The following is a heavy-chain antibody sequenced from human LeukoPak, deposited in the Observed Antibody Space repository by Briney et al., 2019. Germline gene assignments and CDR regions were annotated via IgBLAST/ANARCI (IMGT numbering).Heavy chain of an antibody. CDR3: ARDYGGNSGEFDP. V-gene: IGHV4-59*01. CDR2: VYNRGTT. CDR1: GGSITSYC. Sequence: PSETLSLTCSVSGGSITSYCWSWIRQSPMKGLEWIGSVYNRGTTYYNPSLKSRVTISGDTSKNQLSLRMTYVTTADTAVYFCARDYGGNSGEFDPWGQGTLVTVSS. D-gene: IGHD4-23*01. J-gene: IGHJ5*02.